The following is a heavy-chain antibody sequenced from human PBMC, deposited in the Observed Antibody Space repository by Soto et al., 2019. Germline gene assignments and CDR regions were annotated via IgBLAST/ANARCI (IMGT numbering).Heavy chain of an antibody. CDR1: GLAFPIDD. D-gene: IGHD3-16*02. Sequence: QGQLVQSGAEVKKPGASVQVSCKASGLAFPIDDIIWVRQTIGQGLEFMGWMNPSGRNTGYAQKFQGRATFTRNTPTSTAYMDLSGLRSEDTAVYYCARYRTKVPVAFDVWGQGTMVTVSS. CDR2: MNPSGRNT. J-gene: IGHJ3*01. V-gene: IGHV1-8*01. CDR3: ARYRTKVPVAFDV.